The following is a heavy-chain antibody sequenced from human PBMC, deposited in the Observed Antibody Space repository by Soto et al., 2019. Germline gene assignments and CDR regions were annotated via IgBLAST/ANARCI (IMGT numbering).Heavy chain of an antibody. CDR2: IYHSGST. D-gene: IGHD6-13*01. V-gene: IGHV4-4*02. Sequence: SETLSLTCAVSGVSISSSNWLSWVHQPPGKGLEWIGEIYHSGSTNYNPSLKSRVTISVDKSKNQFSLKLSSVTAADTAVYYCARDKEGAAGNFDYWGQGTLVTVSS. CDR1: GVSISSSNW. CDR3: ARDKEGAAGNFDY. J-gene: IGHJ4*02.